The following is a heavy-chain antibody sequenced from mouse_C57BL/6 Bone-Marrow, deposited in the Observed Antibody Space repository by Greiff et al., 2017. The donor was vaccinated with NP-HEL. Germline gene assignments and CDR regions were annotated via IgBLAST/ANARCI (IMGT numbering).Heavy chain of an antibody. V-gene: IGHV5-4*01. CDR1: GFTFSSYA. Sequence: EVKLVESGGGLVKPGGSLKLSCAASGFTFSSYAMSWVRQTPEKRLEWVATISDGGSYTYYPDNVKGRFTLSRDNAKNNLYLQIGHLKSEDTAMYYCARDSYYYGSPWFAYWGQGTLVTVSA. D-gene: IGHD1-1*01. J-gene: IGHJ3*01. CDR2: ISDGGSYT. CDR3: ARDSYYYGSPWFAY.